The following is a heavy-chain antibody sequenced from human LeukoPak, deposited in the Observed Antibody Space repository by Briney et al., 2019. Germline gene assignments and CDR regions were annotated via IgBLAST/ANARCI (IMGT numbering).Heavy chain of an antibody. V-gene: IGHV1-24*01. CDR2: FDPEDGET. J-gene: IGHJ6*02. CDR3: ATVRDIVAFTTYGMDV. D-gene: IGHD5-12*01. CDR1: GYTLTELS. Sequence: ASVKVSCKVSGYTLTELSMHWVRQAPGKGLEWMGGFDPEDGETIYAQKFQGRVTMTEDTSTDTAYMELSSLRSEDTAVYYCATVRDIVAFTTYGMDVWGQGTTVTVSS.